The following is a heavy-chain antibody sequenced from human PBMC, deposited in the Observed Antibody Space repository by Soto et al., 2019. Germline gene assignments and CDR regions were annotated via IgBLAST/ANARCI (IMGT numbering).Heavy chain of an antibody. CDR3: ARHTGIVTAVNFDF. Sequence: QLQVQESGPGLVKPSETLSLSCTVSGTAIGSSTYYWGWVRQPQGKSPEWIGSIGYRGTTSYNPSLKSRVTISSDTSKTQFSLQISSVSASDTAVYYCARHTGIVTAVNFDFWGQGTRVTVSS. CDR1: GTAIGSSTYY. D-gene: IGHD2-21*02. V-gene: IGHV4-39*01. CDR2: IGYRGTT. J-gene: IGHJ4*02.